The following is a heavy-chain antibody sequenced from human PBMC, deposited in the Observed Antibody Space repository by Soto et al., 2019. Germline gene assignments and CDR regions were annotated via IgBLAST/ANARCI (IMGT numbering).Heavy chain of an antibody. Sequence: QVQLQESGPGLVKPSQTLSLTCTVSGGSISSGGYYWSWIRQHPGKGLEWIGFIYYSGSTYYNPSLKSXXTXSXXTSKNQFSLKLSSVTAADTAVYYCARGNSAARPHFWGQGTLVTVSS. CDR3: ARGNSAARPHF. J-gene: IGHJ4*02. V-gene: IGHV4-31*03. D-gene: IGHD6-6*01. CDR1: GGSISSGGYY. CDR2: IYYSGST.